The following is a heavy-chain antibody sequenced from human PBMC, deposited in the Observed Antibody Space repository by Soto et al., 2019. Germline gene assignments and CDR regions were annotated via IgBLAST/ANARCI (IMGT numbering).Heavy chain of an antibody. V-gene: IGHV3-23*01. Sequence: EVQLLESGGGLVQPGGSLRLSCAASGFTFSSYAMSWVRQAPGKGLEWVSAISGSGGSTYYADSVKGRFTISRDNSKNTLYLQMNSLRAKDTAVDYCAKDRYIVLVPAAIGYFDYWGQGTLVTVSS. CDR3: AKDRYIVLVPAAIGYFDY. CDR2: ISGSGGST. J-gene: IGHJ4*02. D-gene: IGHD2-2*01. CDR1: GFTFSSYA.